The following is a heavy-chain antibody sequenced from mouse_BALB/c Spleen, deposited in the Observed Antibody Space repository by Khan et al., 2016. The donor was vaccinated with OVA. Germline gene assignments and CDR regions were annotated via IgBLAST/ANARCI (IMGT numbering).Heavy chain of an antibody. V-gene: IGHV3-2*02. CDR1: GYSITSDYA. CDR3: ARDGSGYTYAMDY. J-gene: IGHJ4*01. D-gene: IGHD2-3*01. Sequence: EVQLQESGPGLVKPSQSLSLTCTVTGYSITSDYAWNWIRQFPGNKLEWMGYISYSGSTNYNPSLKSRISITRDTSKNQFFLQLNSVTTEDTATXDRARDGSGYTYAMDYWGQGTTVTVSS. CDR2: ISYSGST.